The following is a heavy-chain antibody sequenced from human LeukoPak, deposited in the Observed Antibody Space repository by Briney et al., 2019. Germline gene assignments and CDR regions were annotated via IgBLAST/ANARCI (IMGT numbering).Heavy chain of an antibody. CDR2: ISSSSSYI. CDR1: GFTFSSYS. D-gene: IGHD1-26*01. V-gene: IGHV3-21*01. Sequence: GGSLRLSCAASGFTFSSYSMNWVRQAPGKGLEWVSSISSSSSYIYYADSVKGRFTISRDNAKDSLYLQMNSLRAEDTAVYYCARGATQYFDYWGQGTLVTVSS. CDR3: ARGATQYFDY. J-gene: IGHJ4*02.